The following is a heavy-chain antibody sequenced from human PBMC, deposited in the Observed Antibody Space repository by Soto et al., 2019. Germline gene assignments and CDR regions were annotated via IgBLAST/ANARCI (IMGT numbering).Heavy chain of an antibody. CDR2: INPDNGNT. V-gene: IGHV1-3*01. Sequence: ASVKFSCKASGYTFTRYTMNWVRQAPGQRLEWMGWINPDNGNTKSSQKFQDRVIITRDTSASTAYMDLSSLRSEDTAVYYCARGIATGQLDPWGQGTLVTVSS. CDR3: ARGIATGQLDP. D-gene: IGHD2-15*01. CDR1: GYTFTRYT. J-gene: IGHJ5*02.